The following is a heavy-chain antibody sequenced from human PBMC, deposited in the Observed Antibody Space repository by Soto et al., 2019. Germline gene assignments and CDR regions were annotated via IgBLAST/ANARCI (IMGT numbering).Heavy chain of an antibody. D-gene: IGHD3-10*01. CDR1: GGTFSSYA. Sequence: QVQLVQSGAEVKKPGSSVKVSCKASGGTFSSYAISWVRQAPGQGLEWMGGIIPIFATADYAQKFQGRVTIPADASSSTAYIELSSLRSADPAVYYCARHYGGSVSSSRVGYYYYGMDVLGQGTTVTVAS. V-gene: IGHV1-69*12. CDR2: IIPIFATA. J-gene: IGHJ6*02. CDR3: ARHYGGSVSSSRVGYYYYGMDV.